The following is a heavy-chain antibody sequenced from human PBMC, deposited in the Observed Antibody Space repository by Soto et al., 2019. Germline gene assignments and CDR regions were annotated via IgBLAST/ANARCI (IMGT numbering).Heavy chain of an antibody. CDR3: ARAPKVSGSSQTRPDF. CDR2: ISQSVNT. D-gene: IGHD6-6*01. Sequence: KTSETLSLTCSIYSGSFSGYYWSWIRQPPGKGLEWIGEISQSVNTNYSPSLKSRVSISIDTSKKQFSLNLASVSAADTAVYYCARAPKVSGSSQTRPDFWGQGARVTVSS. V-gene: IGHV4-34*01. CDR1: SGSFSGYY. J-gene: IGHJ4*02.